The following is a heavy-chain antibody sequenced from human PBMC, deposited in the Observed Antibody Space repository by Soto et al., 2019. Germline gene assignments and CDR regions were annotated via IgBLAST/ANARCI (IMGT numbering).Heavy chain of an antibody. V-gene: IGHV3-11*01. CDR3: ARDVDADFRTDFDY. Sequence: PGGSLRLSCAASGFTFSDYYIHWIRRAPGKGLEWISYISGNGEIIQYAGSARGRFTISRDNAENSVYLEMNSLRAEDTALYYCARDVDADFRTDFDYWGRGTLVTSPQ. J-gene: IGHJ4*02. CDR1: GFTFSDYY. CDR2: ISGNGEII. D-gene: IGHD4-17*01.